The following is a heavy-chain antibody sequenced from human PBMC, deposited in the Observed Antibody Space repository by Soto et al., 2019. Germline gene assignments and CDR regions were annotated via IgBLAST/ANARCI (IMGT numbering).Heavy chain of an antibody. CDR3: AKDGLTVVRYYFDY. V-gene: IGHV3-23*01. J-gene: IGHJ4*02. CDR1: GFTFSSYA. D-gene: IGHD2-15*01. CDR2: ISGSGGST. Sequence: EVQLLESGGGWVQPGWSLRLSCAASGFTFSSYAMSWVRQAPGKGLEWVSAISGSGGSTYYADSVKGRFTISRDNSKNPLYLQMNRLRAEDTAVYYCAKDGLTVVRYYFDYWGQGTLVTVSS.